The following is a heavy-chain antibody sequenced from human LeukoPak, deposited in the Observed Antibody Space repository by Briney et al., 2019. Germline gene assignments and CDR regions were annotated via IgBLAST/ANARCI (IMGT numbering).Heavy chain of an antibody. CDR3: ARHAYGGDAFDI. J-gene: IGHJ3*02. CDR1: GGSISGYF. CDR2: IYYSGGT. Sequence: SETLSLTCTVSGGSISGYFWSWIRQPPGKGLEWIAYIYYSGGTDYNPSLKSRGTISVDTSKNKFSLKVNSVTAADTAVYYCARHAYGGDAFDIWGQGTMVTVSS. D-gene: IGHD4-17*01. V-gene: IGHV4-59*08.